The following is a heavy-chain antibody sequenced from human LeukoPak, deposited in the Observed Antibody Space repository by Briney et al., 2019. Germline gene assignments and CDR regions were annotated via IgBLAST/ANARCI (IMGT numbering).Heavy chain of an antibody. V-gene: IGHV3-23*01. CDR2: ISGSGGST. CDR3: PKYSSGWYLGHYFDY. Sequence: GGSLRLSCAASGFTFSSYAMSWVRQAPGKGLEWVSAISGSGGSTYYADSVKGRFTISRDNSKNTLYLQMNSLRAEDPAVYSCPKYSSGWYLGHYFDYWGQGTLVTVSS. D-gene: IGHD6-19*01. J-gene: IGHJ4*02. CDR1: GFTFSSYA.